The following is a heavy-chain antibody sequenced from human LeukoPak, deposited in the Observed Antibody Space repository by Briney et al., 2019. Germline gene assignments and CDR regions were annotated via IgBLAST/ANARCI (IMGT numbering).Heavy chain of an antibody. D-gene: IGHD3-22*01. V-gene: IGHV3-7*03. CDR1: GFTFSSYW. CDR2: IKQDGSEK. Sequence: PGGSLRLSCAASGFTFSSYWMSWVRQAPGKGLEWVANIKQDGSEKYYVDSVKGRFTISRDNAKNSLYLQMNSLRAEDTAVYYCARDQYYYDSSGYSPPFDYWGQGTLVTVSS. J-gene: IGHJ4*02. CDR3: ARDQYYYDSSGYSPPFDY.